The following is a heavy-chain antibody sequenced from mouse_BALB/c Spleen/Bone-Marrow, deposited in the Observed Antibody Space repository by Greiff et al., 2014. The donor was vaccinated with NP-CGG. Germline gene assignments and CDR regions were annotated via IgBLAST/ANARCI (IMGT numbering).Heavy chain of an antibody. CDR2: ISSGSSTI. D-gene: IGHD1-1*01. V-gene: IGHV5-17*02. J-gene: IGHJ2*01. Sequence: VQLKESGGGLVQPGGSRKLSCAASRFTSSSFGMHWVRQAPEKGLEWVAYISSGSSTIYYGDTVMGRFTISRDNPKNTLFLQMTSLRSEDTATYYCVRSGSSSGYFDYWGQGTTLTVSS. CDR3: VRSGSSSGYFDY. CDR1: RFTSSSFG.